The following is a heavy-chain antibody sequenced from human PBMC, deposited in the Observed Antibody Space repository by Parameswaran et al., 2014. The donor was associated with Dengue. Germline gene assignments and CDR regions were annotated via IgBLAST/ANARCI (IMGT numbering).Heavy chain of an antibody. Sequence: SWVRQAPGQGLEWMGWISPDNGNTNYAQKLQGRVTMTTDTSTSTAYMELRSLRSDDTAVYYCARVGSGSYGSFDNWGHGTLVTVSS. D-gene: IGHD1-26*01. CDR2: ISPDNGNT. V-gene: IGHV1-18*01. J-gene: IGHJ4*03. CDR3: ARVGSGSYGSFDN.